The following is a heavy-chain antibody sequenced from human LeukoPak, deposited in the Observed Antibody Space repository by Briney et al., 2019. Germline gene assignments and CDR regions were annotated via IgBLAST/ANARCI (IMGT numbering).Heavy chain of an antibody. CDR1: GFSFSNYA. CDR2: ISGSGGNT. Sequence: PGGSLRLSCAASGFSFSNYAMSWVRQAPGKGLEWVSAISGSGGNTYNADSVKGRFTISRDNSKNTLYLQMNSLGAEDTALYYCARRGMAVAGALGFFDLWGRGTLVTVSS. J-gene: IGHJ2*01. D-gene: IGHD6-19*01. CDR3: ARRGMAVAGALGFFDL. V-gene: IGHV3-23*01.